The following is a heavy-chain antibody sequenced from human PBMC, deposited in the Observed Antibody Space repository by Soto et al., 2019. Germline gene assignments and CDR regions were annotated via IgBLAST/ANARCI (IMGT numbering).Heavy chain of an antibody. D-gene: IGHD3-10*01. Sequence: QLQLQESGPGLVKPSETLSLTCTVSGGSISSCSYYWGWIRQPPGKGLEWIGSIYYSGSTYYNPSLKSRVTISVDTSKNQFSLKLSSVTAADTAVYYCAREDYGSGSSNWFDPWGQGTLVTVSS. V-gene: IGHV4-39*01. CDR2: IYYSGST. CDR1: GGSISSCSYY. CDR3: AREDYGSGSSNWFDP. J-gene: IGHJ5*02.